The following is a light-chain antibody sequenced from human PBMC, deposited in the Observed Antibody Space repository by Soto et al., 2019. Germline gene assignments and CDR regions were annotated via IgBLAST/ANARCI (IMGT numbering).Light chain of an antibody. Sequence: QSVLTQPPSVSGAPGQRVTFSCTGSSSNIGAGYDVHWYQQFPGTAPKLLIYGNSDRPSGVPDRFSGSKSGTSASLAITGLQAEDEADYYCQSYDSSLSGVFGSGTKVNV. CDR1: SSNIGAGYD. V-gene: IGLV1-40*01. CDR3: QSYDSSLSGV. CDR2: GNS. J-gene: IGLJ1*01.